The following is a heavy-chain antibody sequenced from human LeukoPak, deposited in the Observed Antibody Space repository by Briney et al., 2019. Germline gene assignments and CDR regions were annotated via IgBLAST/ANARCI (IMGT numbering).Heavy chain of an antibody. CDR1: GGSFSGYY. Sequence: PSETLSLTCAVYGGSFSGYYWSWIRQPPGKGLEWIGEINHSGSTNYNPSLKSRVTISVDTSKNQFPLKLSSVTAADTAVYYCARGRYFDASWGQGTLVTVSS. V-gene: IGHV4-34*01. CDR2: INHSGST. D-gene: IGHD3-9*01. CDR3: ARGRYFDAS. J-gene: IGHJ4*02.